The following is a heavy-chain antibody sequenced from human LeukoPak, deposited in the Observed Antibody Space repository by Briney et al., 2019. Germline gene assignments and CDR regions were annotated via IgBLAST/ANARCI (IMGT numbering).Heavy chain of an antibody. J-gene: IGHJ4*02. CDR1: GFTFSSYA. D-gene: IGHD3-22*01. Sequence: PGGSLRLSCAASGFTFSSYAMSWVRQAPGEGLEWVSTISNSDYSTYYADSVKGRFTISRANSENTLYLQMNNLRAEDTAVYYCAYYDSSGYYHHGFDYWGQGTLVTVSS. CDR3: AYYDSSGYYHHGFDY. V-gene: IGHV3-23*01. CDR2: ISNSDYST.